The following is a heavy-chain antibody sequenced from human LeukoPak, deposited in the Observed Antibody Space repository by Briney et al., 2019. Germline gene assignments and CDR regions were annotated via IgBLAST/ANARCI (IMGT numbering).Heavy chain of an antibody. CDR2: IRYDGSNK. V-gene: IGHV3-30*02. CDR1: GFTFSSYG. D-gene: IGHD2-2*01. Sequence: GGSLRLSCAASGFTFSSYGMHWVRQAPGKGLEWVAFIRYDGSNKYYADSVKGRFTISRDNSKNTLYLQMNSLRAEDTAVYYCANRWDCSSTSCPGGIDYWGQGTLVTVSS. J-gene: IGHJ4*02. CDR3: ANRWDCSSTSCPGGIDY.